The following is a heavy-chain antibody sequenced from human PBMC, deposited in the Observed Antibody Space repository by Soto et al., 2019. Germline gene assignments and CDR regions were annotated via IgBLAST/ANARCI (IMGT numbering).Heavy chain of an antibody. CDR2: INPDSGAT. Sequence: ASVKVSCKAAGYPFSAHYLHWVRQAPGQGLEWMGWINPDSGATNYAQKFQGWVTMTRDTSISTAYMDLSRLRPDDTAVYYCARVRFLDWLLIDYWGQGTLVTVSS. J-gene: IGHJ4*02. CDR3: ARVRFLDWLLIDY. CDR1: GYPFSAHY. V-gene: IGHV1-2*04. D-gene: IGHD3-3*01.